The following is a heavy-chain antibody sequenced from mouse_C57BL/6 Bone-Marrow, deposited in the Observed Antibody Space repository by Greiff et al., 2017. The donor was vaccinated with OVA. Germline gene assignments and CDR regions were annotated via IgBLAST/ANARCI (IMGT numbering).Heavy chain of an antibody. J-gene: IGHJ2*01. V-gene: IGHV1-81*01. D-gene: IGHD1-1*01. Sequence: QVQLQQSGAELARPGASVKLSCKASGYTFTSYGIRWVKQRTGQGLEWIGEIYPRSGNTYYNEKFKGKATLTADKSSSTAYMELRSLTSEDSAVEFCAREGVILTTVVAKDDWGQGTTLTVSS. CDR1: GYTFTSYG. CDR3: AREGVILTTVVAKDD. CDR2: IYPRSGNT.